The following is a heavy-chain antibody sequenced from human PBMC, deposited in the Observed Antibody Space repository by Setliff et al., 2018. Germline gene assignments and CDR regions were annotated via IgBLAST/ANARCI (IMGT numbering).Heavy chain of an antibody. J-gene: IGHJ4*02. V-gene: IGHV5-51*01. Sequence: PGASLKISCQGSGYSFTINWIAWVRQMPGKGLECMGIIFPGNSNTRYSPSFQGQVTISVDKSIGTAYPQWRSQKASDTAMYYCAGLTPMADFDYGGQGTLVTVSS. CDR2: IFPGNSNT. CDR3: AGLTPMADFDY. CDR1: GYSFTINW.